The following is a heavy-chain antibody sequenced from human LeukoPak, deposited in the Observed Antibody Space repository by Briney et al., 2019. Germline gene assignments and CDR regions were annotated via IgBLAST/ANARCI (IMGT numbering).Heavy chain of an antibody. CDR3: ARAPAIRVITNFDY. CDR1: GYTFTSYA. CDR2: INAGNGNT. J-gene: IGHJ4*02. V-gene: IGHV1-3*01. D-gene: IGHD3-16*02. Sequence: ASVKVSCKASGYTFTSYAMHWVRQAPGQRLEWMGWINAGNGNTKYSQEFQGRVTITRDTSASTAYMELSSLRSDDTAVYYCARAPAIRVITNFDYWGQGTLVTVPS.